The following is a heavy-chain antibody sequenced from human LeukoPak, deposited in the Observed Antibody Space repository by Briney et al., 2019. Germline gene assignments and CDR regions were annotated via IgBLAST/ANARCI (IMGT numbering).Heavy chain of an antibody. D-gene: IGHD6-13*01. V-gene: IGHV5-51*01. J-gene: IGHJ4*02. CDR2: MYPRDSDI. Sequence: GESLKISCKVSGYRFTSYWIGWVRQLPGKGLEWMAIMYPRDSDISYSPSFQGQVTISADQSISIAYLQWVSLKPSDTAMYYCARGLRAAAGSGVYYFDNWGQGTLVSVSS. CDR3: ARGLRAAAGSGVYYFDN. CDR1: GYRFTSYW.